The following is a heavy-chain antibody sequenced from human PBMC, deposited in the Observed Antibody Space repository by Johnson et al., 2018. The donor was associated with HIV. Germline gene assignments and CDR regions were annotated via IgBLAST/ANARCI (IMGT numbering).Heavy chain of an antibody. CDR3: ASHVGSSVGSAFDI. CDR1: GFIFNDYP. CDR2: ISFDGSNK. Sequence: QVQLVESGGGVVQPGRSLRLSCAASGFIFNDYPMYWVRQPPGKGLEWVAVISFDGSNKYYADSVKGRFSISRDNSKNTLYLQMNSLRAEDTAVYYCASHVGSSVGSAFDICGQGTMVTVSS. D-gene: IGHD6-6*01. J-gene: IGHJ3*02. V-gene: IGHV3-30*04.